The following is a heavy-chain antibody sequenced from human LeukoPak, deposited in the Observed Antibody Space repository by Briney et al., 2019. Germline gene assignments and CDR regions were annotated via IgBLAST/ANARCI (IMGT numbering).Heavy chain of an antibody. CDR1: GGTFSSYA. Sequence: VASVKVSCKASGGTFSSYAISWVRQAPGQGLEWMGGIIPIFGTANYAQKFQGRVTITADESTSTAYMELSSLRSEDTAVYYCARGDFVSGGYPFDYWGQGTLVTVSS. D-gene: IGHD3-3*01. CDR2: IIPIFGTA. CDR3: ARGDFVSGGYPFDY. J-gene: IGHJ4*02. V-gene: IGHV1-69*13.